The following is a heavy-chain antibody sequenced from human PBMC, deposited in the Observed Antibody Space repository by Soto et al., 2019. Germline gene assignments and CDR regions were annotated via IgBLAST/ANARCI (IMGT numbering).Heavy chain of an antibody. CDR2: ISYDGSNT. J-gene: IGHJ4*02. D-gene: IGHD1-26*01. CDR1: GFTFSNYG. CDR3: AKEGGLSGSYYISSSYYFDY. Sequence: GGSLRLSCVASGFTFSNYGMHLVRQAPGKGLEWVAIISYDGSNTYYADSVKGRFTISRDNSKNTLYLQMNSLRAEDTSVYYCAKEGGLSGSYYISSSYYFDYWGQGTLVTVSS. V-gene: IGHV3-30*18.